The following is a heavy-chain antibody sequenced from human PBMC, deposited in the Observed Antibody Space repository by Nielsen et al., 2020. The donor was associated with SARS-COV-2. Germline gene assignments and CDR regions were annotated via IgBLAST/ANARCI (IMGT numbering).Heavy chain of an antibody. V-gene: IGHV3-33*01. CDR2: IWYDGSNE. Sequence: GGSLRLSCAASGFTFSSYSMHWVRQAPGKGLEWVAVIWYDGSNEYYGGSVKGRFTISRDNSKNTVYLQMNSLRAEDTAVYYCARDFLVGYCGSTSCNYFDYWGQGTQVIVSS. CDR1: GFTFSSYS. CDR3: ARDFLVGYCGSTSCNYFDY. D-gene: IGHD2-2*01. J-gene: IGHJ4*02.